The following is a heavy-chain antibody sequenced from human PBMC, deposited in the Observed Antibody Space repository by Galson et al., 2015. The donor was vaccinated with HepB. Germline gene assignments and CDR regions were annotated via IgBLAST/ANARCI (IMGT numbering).Heavy chain of an antibody. CDR3: ALAEGMVRGVIIRDY. D-gene: IGHD3-10*01. Sequence: QSGAEVKKPGSSVKVSCKASGGTFSSYTISWVRQAPGQGLEWMGRIIPILGIANYAQKFQGRVTITADKSTSTAYMELSSLRSEDTAVYYCALAEGMVRGVIIRDYWGQGTLVTVSS. V-gene: IGHV1-69*02. CDR2: IIPILGIA. CDR1: GGTFSSYT. J-gene: IGHJ4*02.